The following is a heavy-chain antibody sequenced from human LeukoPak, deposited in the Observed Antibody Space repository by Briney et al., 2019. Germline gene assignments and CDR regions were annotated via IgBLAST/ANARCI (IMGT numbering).Heavy chain of an antibody. CDR1: GFTFSSYG. D-gene: IGHD4-23*01. V-gene: IGHV3-66*01. Sequence: GGSLRLSCAASGFTFSSYGMHWVRQAPGKGLEWVSVIYSGGSTYYADSVKGRFTISRDNSKNTLYLQMNSLRAEDTAVYYCAKNFQINSEFDYWGQGTLVTVSS. CDR2: IYSGGST. J-gene: IGHJ4*02. CDR3: AKNFQINSEFDY.